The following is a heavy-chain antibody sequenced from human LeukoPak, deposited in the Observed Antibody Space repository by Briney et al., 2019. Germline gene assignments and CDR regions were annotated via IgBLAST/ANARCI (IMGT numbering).Heavy chain of an antibody. J-gene: IGHJ4*02. V-gene: IGHV3-53*01. CDR2: SYSDSNT. CDR3: ARDYADYVGYFFFDY. Sequence: PGGSLRLSCTASGFTVSNNYMSWVRQAPGKGLEWVSISYSDSNTNYADSVKGRFTISRDTSQNTLYLQMNSLRAEDTAVYYCARDYADYVGYFFFDYWGQGTLVTVSS. CDR1: GFTVSNNY. D-gene: IGHD4-17*01.